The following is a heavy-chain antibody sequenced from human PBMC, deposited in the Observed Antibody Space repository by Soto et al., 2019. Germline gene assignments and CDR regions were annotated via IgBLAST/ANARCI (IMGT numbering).Heavy chain of an antibody. V-gene: IGHV3-23*01. D-gene: IGHD3-10*01. Sequence: GGSLRLSCAASGFTFSSYAMSWVRQAPGKGLEWVSAISGSGGSTYYADSVKGRFTISRDNSKNTLYLQMNSLRAEDTAVYYCAKDWEDLWFGELLTRPFDYWGQGTLVTVSS. CDR1: GFTFSSYA. CDR3: AKDWEDLWFGELLTRPFDY. CDR2: ISGSGGST. J-gene: IGHJ4*02.